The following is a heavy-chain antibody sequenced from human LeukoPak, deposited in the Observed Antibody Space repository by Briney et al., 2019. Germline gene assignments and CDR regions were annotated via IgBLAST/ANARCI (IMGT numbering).Heavy chain of an antibody. J-gene: IGHJ4*02. CDR3: ARPPYGGVDY. V-gene: IGHV3-66*04. Sequence: PGGSLRPSCQPSAPSATTINTGCRRAPGKGLEWVSVIYSGGSIYYADSEKGRFTISRDKSKNTLYLQMNSLRAEDTAVYYCARPPYGGVDYWGQGTLVTVSS. CDR2: IYSGGSI. CDR1: APSATT. D-gene: IGHD4-23*01.